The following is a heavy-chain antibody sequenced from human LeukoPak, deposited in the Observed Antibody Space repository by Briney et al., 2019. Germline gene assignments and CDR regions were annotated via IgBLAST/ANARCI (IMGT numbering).Heavy chain of an antibody. CDR3: ASEYNWNDN. CDR1: GYSFTGYY. V-gene: IGHV1-2*02. Sequence: ASVKVSCKASGYSFTGYYMHWVRQAPGQGLEWMGWINPNSGGTNYAQKFQGRVTMTRDTAISTAYMELSSLRSDDTAVYYCASEYNWNDNWGQGTLVTVSS. J-gene: IGHJ5*02. CDR2: INPNSGGT.